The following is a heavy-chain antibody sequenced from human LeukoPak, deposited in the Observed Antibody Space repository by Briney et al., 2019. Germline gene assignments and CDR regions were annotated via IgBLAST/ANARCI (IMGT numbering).Heavy chain of an antibody. Sequence: PSETLSLTCTVSGGSISSSSYYWGWIRQPPGKGLEWIGNIYYSGTTYYNPSLKSRVTISVDTSKNQFSLKLRSVTAADTAVYYCASSSSTAADYYYYMDVWGKGTTVTISS. CDR3: ASSSSTAADYYYYMDV. V-gene: IGHV4-39*07. CDR2: IYYSGTT. D-gene: IGHD6-25*01. J-gene: IGHJ6*03. CDR1: GGSISSSSYY.